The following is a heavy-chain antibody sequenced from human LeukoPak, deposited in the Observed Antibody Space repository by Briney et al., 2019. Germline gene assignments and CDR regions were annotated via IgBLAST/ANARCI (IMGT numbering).Heavy chain of an antibody. D-gene: IGHD5-12*01. Sequence: GGSLRLSCAASGFTFSSYSMNWVRQAPGKGLGWVSSISSSSSYIYYADSVKGRFTISRDNAKNSLYLQMNSLRAEDTAVYYCARDPGNGGYEDWGQGTLVTVSS. V-gene: IGHV3-21*01. CDR1: GFTFSSYS. CDR3: ARDPGNGGYED. CDR2: ISSSSSYI. J-gene: IGHJ4*02.